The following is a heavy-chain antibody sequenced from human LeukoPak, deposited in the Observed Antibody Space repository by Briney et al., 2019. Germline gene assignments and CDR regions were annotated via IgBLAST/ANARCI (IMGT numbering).Heavy chain of an antibody. CDR3: ANKLRDYFDS. CDR1: GITFSTYS. CDR2: ISGSGGST. Sequence: PGDSLRLSCAVSGITFSTYSMTWVRQAPGKGLEWVSAISGSGGSTYYADSVKGRFTISRDNSNNALYLHMGSLRAEDTAVYYCANKLRDYFDSWGQGTLVTVSS. V-gene: IGHV3-23*01. D-gene: IGHD1-26*01. J-gene: IGHJ4*02.